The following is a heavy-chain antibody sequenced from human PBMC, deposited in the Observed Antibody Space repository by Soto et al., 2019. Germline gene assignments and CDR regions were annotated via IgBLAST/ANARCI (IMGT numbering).Heavy chain of an antibody. CDR2: IYPGDSDT. J-gene: IGHJ6*02. CDR3: ARQPYYYDSSGYSPDYYYYGMDV. Sequence: GESLKISCKGSGYSFTSYWIGWVRQMPGKGLEWMGIIYPGDSDTRYSPSFQGQVTISADKSISTAYLQWSSLMASDTAMYYCARQPYYYDSSGYSPDYYYYGMDVWGQGTTVTVSS. CDR1: GYSFTSYW. D-gene: IGHD3-22*01. V-gene: IGHV5-51*01.